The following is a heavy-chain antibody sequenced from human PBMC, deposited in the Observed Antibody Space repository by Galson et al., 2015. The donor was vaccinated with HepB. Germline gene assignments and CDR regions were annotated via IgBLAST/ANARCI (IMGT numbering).Heavy chain of an antibody. CDR3: ARGNGDSHDY. CDR1: GFTFRRYW. J-gene: IGHJ4*02. CDR2: INQDGSEK. D-gene: IGHD4-17*01. Sequence: SLRLSCAASGFTFRRYWMNWVRQAPGKGLEWVANINQDGSEKYYVDSVEGRFTISRDNANNSLYLELSSLRAKDTALYYCARGNGDSHDYWGQGTLVTVSS. V-gene: IGHV3-7*03.